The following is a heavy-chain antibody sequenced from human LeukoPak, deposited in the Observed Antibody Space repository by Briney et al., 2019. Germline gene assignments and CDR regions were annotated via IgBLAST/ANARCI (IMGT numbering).Heavy chain of an antibody. D-gene: IGHD2-15*01. V-gene: IGHV3-7*01. CDR2: IKQDGSEK. CDR1: GFTFSSYW. CDR3: ATTDGMVADY. J-gene: IGHJ4*02. Sequence: GGSLRLSCAASGFTFSSYWMSWVRQAPGKGLEWVANIKQDGSEKYYVDSVKVRFTISRDNAKNSLYLQMNSLRAEDTAVYYCATTDGMVADYWAREPWSPSPQ.